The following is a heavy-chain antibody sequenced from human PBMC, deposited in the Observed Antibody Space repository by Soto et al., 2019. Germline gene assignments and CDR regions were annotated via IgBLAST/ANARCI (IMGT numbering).Heavy chain of an antibody. D-gene: IGHD6-13*01. CDR1: GYTFTRYG. CDR2: ISAYNGNT. Sequence: ALVNGSFKASGYTFTRYGISWLRQAPGQGLEWMGWISAYNGNTNYAQKLQGRVTMTTDTSTSTAYMELRSLRSDDTAVYYCARSVAAATEGMDVWGQGTTVTVSS. J-gene: IGHJ6*02. V-gene: IGHV1-18*01. CDR3: ARSVAAATEGMDV.